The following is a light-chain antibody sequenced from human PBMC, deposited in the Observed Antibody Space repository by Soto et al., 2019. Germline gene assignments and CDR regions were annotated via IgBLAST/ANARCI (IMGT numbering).Light chain of an antibody. CDR2: EVT. Sequence: VLTQPASVSGSPGQSITISGTGTSSDVGGYKYVSWYQQHPGKAPKLLIYEVTNRPSGVSNRFSGSKSGNTASLTISGLQAEDEADYYCSSYTSSSPCVFGTGTKVTVL. CDR3: SSYTSSSPCV. J-gene: IGLJ1*01. V-gene: IGLV2-14*01. CDR1: SSDVGGYKY.